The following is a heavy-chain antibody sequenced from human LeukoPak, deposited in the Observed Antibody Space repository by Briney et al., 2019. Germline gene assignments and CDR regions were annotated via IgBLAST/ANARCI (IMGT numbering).Heavy chain of an antibody. V-gene: IGHV4-59*01. D-gene: IGHD2-15*01. J-gene: IGHJ5*02. CDR3: AREGPRHQGGWFDP. CDR2: IYYSGST. Sequence: KPSETLSLTCTVSGGSISNYYWSWIRQPPGKGLEWIGYIYYSGSTNYNPSLKSRVTISVDTSKNQFSLKLSSVTAADTAVYYCAREGPRHQGGWFDPWGQGTLVTVSS. CDR1: GGSISNYY.